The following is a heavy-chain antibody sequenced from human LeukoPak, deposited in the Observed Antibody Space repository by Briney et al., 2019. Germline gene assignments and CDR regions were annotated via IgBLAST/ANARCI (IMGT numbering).Heavy chain of an antibody. J-gene: IGHJ4*02. Sequence: SEPLSLTCTVSGGSISSYYWSWIRQPPGKGLEWIGYIYYSGTTNYNPYLKSRVTISVDTSKNQFSLKLSSVTAADTAVYYCASLGYSYGVVADYWGQGTLVTVSS. CDR1: GGSISSYY. D-gene: IGHD5-18*01. CDR3: ASLGYSYGVVADY. CDR2: IYYSGTT. V-gene: IGHV4-59*12.